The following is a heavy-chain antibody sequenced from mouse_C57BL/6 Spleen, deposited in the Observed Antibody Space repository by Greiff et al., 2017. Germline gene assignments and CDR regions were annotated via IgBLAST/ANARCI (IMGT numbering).Heavy chain of an antibody. CDR3: AGKDGSSYGFAY. J-gene: IGHJ3*01. V-gene: IGHV5-17*01. D-gene: IGHD1-1*01. CDR2: ISSGSSTI. Sequence: EVKLMESGGGLVKPGGSLKLSCAASGFTFSDYGMHWVRQAPEKGLEWVAYISSGSSTIYYADTVKGRFTISRDNAKNTLFLQMTSLRSEDTAMYYCAGKDGSSYGFAYWGQGTLVTVSA. CDR1: GFTFSDYG.